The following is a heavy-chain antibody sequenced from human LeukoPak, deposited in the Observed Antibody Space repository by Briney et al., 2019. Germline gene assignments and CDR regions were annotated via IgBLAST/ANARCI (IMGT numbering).Heavy chain of an antibody. CDR1: GFTFSSYS. CDR2: ISSSSSTI. J-gene: IGHJ4*02. V-gene: IGHV3-48*04. D-gene: IGHD3-22*01. Sequence: GGSLRLSCAASGFTFSSYSMNWVRQAPGKGLEWVSYISSSSSTIYYADSVKGRFTISRDNAKNSLYLQMNSLRAEDTAVYYCARDLYYYDSSGHSDDYWGQGTLVTVSS. CDR3: ARDLYYYDSSGHSDDY.